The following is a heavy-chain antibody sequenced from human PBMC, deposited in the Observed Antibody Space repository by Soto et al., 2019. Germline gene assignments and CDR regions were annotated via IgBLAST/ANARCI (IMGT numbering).Heavy chain of an antibody. Sequence: QVQLVQSGAEVKKPGSSVKVSCKASGGSFSSYTVTWVRQAPGQGLDWMGRIIPILGIPNYAQKFRGRVTMTADKATSTADMELSSLRSEDTAVYYCAIHLGGGAAKWWGPGTLVTVSS. CDR1: GGSFSSYT. CDR2: IIPILGIP. V-gene: IGHV1-69*02. D-gene: IGHD1-26*01. CDR3: AIHLGGGAAKW. J-gene: IGHJ4*02.